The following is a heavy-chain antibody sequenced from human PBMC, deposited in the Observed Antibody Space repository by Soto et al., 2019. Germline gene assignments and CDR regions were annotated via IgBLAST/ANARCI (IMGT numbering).Heavy chain of an antibody. Sequence: PGGSLRLSCAASGFTFSDHWMHWVRQAPGEGLMCVARVNGDGTATSYADSVKGRFTISRDNAKNTLYLQMNSLRAEDTAVYYCAKTSRSASLGLDYWGQGTLVTVSS. D-gene: IGHD3-10*01. V-gene: IGHV3-74*01. CDR1: GFTFSDHW. CDR3: AKTSRSASLGLDY. CDR2: VNGDGTAT. J-gene: IGHJ4*02.